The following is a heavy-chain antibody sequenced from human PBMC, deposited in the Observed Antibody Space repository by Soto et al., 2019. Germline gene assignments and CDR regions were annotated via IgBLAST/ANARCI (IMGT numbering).Heavy chain of an antibody. V-gene: IGHV3-21*01. J-gene: IGHJ6*03. CDR2: ISSSSSYI. CDR3: ARDRQVRCSGGSCRYYYYMDV. Sequence: EVQLVESGGGLVKPGGSLRLSCAASGFTFSSYSMNWVRQAPGKGLEWVSSISSSSSYIYYADSVKGRFTISRDNAKNSLYLQMNSLRAEDTAVYYCARDRQVRCSGGSCRYYYYMDVWGKGTTFTVSS. CDR1: GFTFSSYS. D-gene: IGHD2-15*01.